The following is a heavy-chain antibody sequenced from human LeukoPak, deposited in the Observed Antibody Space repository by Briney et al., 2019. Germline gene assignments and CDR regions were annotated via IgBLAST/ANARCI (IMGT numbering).Heavy chain of an antibody. D-gene: IGHD6-13*01. CDR3: ARRGSWTYYYAMDV. J-gene: IGHJ6*02. V-gene: IGHV4-34*01. CDR2: IRHSGST. CDR1: GGSFNDYY. Sequence: SETLSLTCDVSGGSFNDYYWSWIRQAPGKGLEWIGEIRHSGSTNYNPSLKGRVTVSVDTSKNQFSLRLTSVTAADTAVYYRARRGSWTYYYAMDVWGQGTTVTVSS.